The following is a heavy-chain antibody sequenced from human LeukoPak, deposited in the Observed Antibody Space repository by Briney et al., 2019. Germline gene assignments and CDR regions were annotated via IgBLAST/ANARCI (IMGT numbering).Heavy chain of an antibody. CDR3: ARRGSYYDILTGYSYYFDY. D-gene: IGHD3-9*01. V-gene: IGHV4-34*01. CDR1: GGSFGGYY. Sequence: SETLSLTCAVYGGSFGGYYWSWIRQPPGKGLEWIGEINHSGSTNYNPSLKSRVTISVDTSKNQFSLKLSSVTAADTAVYYCARRGSYYDILTGYSYYFDYWGQGTLVTVSS. J-gene: IGHJ4*02. CDR2: INHSGST.